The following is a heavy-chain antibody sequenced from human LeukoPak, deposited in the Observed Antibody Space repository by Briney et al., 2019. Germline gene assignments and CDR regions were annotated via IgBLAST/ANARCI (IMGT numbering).Heavy chain of an antibody. J-gene: IGHJ4*02. D-gene: IGHD5-24*01. CDR1: GFTFSSYE. CDR3: ASLTTKVEMATID. Sequence: PGGSLRRSCEASGFTFSSYEMNWVRQAPGKGLEWVPYISSSGSTIYYADSVKGRFTISRDNAKNSLYLQMNSLRAEDTAVYYCASLTTKVEMATIDWGQGTLVTVSS. CDR2: ISSSGSTI. V-gene: IGHV3-48*03.